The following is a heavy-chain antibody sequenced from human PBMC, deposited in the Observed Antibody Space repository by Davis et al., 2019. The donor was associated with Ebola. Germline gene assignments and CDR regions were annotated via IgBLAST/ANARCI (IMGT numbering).Heavy chain of an antibody. J-gene: IGHJ5*02. CDR1: GGTFSSYS. V-gene: IGHV1-69*04. Sequence: SVPVSCKASGGTFSSYSVSWVRPATAQGLEWMGIIIPIYDIANYAQKFQGRVTFTADTSTSTAYMELNSLKSEDTAVYYCAREIGTMVRFDPWGQGTLVTVS. CDR2: IIPIYDIA. CDR3: AREIGTMVRFDP. D-gene: IGHD3-10*01.